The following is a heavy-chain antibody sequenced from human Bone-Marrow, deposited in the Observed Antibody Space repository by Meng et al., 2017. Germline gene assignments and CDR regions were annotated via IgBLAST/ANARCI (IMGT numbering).Heavy chain of an antibody. J-gene: IGHJ4*02. CDR1: GGSVSSGSYY. CDR2: IYYSGST. Sequence: QVQLQESGPGLVRPSVTLSLTCTVSGGSVSSGSYYWSWIRQPPGKGLEWIGYIYYSGSTNYNPSLKSRVTISVDTSKNQFSLKLSSVTAADTAVYYCAGQEDYWGQGTLVTVSS. V-gene: IGHV4-61*01. CDR3: AGQEDY.